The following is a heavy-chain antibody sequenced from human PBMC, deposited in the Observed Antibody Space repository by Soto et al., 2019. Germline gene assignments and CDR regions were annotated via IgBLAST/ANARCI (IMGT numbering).Heavy chain of an antibody. D-gene: IGHD6-13*01. Sequence: QVQLQESGPGLVKPSQTLSLTCTVSGDSIDSGDYYWSWIRQPPGKGLEWIGCIYYSGNTYYNPSLRSRVSISVDTSKNQFSLKLSSVTAADTAVYYCAGDFKRYSSPPGPLEYWGQGSLVTVSS. CDR3: AGDFKRYSSPPGPLEY. J-gene: IGHJ4*02. CDR2: IYYSGNT. CDR1: GDSIDSGDYY. V-gene: IGHV4-30-4*01.